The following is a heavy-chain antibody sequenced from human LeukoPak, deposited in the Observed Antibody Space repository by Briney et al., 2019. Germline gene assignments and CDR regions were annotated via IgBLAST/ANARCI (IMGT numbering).Heavy chain of an antibody. CDR2: IIPIFGTA. V-gene: IGHV1-69*01. Sequence: GSSVKVSCKASGGTFSSYAISWVRQAPGQGLEWMGGIIPIFGTANYAQKFQGRVTITADESTSTAYMELNSLRSEDTAVYYCAREPRDSFYFDYWGQGTLVTVSS. D-gene: IGHD2-15*01. CDR1: GGTFSSYA. CDR3: AREPRDSFYFDY. J-gene: IGHJ4*02.